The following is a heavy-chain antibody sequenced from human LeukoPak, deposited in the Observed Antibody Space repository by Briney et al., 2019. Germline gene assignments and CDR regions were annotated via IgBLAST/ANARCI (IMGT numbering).Heavy chain of an antibody. D-gene: IGHD6-19*01. CDR1: GYTFTNYG. Sequence: ASVKVSCKASGYTFTNYGISWVRQAPGEGLEWMGWISTYNGNTDYAQRLQGRVTTTTDTSTSTVYMELRSLGSDDTAVYYCARAGGWARGDYKGDSFHIWGQGTMVTVSS. CDR2: ISTYNGNT. CDR3: ARAGGWARGDYKGDSFHI. V-gene: IGHV1-18*01. J-gene: IGHJ3*02.